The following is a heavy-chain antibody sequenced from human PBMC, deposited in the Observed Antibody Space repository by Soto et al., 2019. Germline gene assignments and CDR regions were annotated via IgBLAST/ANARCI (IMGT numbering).Heavy chain of an antibody. CDR1: GYTFNSCG. J-gene: IGHJ4*02. Sequence: ASAKVSCEESGYTFNSCGISWVRHDPGQGLEWMGWISAYNGNTNYAQKLQGRVTMTTDTSTSTAYMELRSLRSDDTAVYYCARVADYDFWSGYPSLPLDYWGQGTLVTVYS. CDR2: ISAYNGNT. CDR3: ARVADYDFWSGYPSLPLDY. D-gene: IGHD3-3*01. V-gene: IGHV1-18*01.